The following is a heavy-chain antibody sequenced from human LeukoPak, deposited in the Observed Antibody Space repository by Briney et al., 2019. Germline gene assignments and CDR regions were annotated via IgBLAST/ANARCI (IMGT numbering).Heavy chain of an antibody. CDR2: IKSNTDRGTT. D-gene: IGHD4-23*01. J-gene: IGHJ4*02. CDR1: VFTLSNAW. Sequence: PGGSLRLSCAASVFTLSNAWVTWVRQVPGKGLEWVGRIKSNTDRGTTDYAAPVKGRFTISRDNSENKVYLQMNSLKTEDTAVYYCAAVDYDSWGQGTLVTVSS. V-gene: IGHV3-15*01. CDR3: AAVDYDS.